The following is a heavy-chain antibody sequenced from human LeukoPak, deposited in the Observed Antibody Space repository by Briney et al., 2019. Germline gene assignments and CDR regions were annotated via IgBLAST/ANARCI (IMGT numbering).Heavy chain of an antibody. CDR1: GGSFSGYY. CDR3: ASGYSGYAQGVPNWFDP. CDR2: INHSGST. D-gene: IGHD5-12*01. V-gene: IGHV4-34*01. J-gene: IGHJ5*02. Sequence: SETLSLTCAVYGGSFSGYYWSWIRQPPGKGLEWIGEINHSGSTNYNPSLKSRVTISVDTSKNQFSLKLSSVTAADTAVYYCASGYSGYAQGVPNWFDPWGQGTLVTVSS.